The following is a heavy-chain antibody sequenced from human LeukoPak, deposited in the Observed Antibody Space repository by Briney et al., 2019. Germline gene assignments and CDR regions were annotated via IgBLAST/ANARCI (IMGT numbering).Heavy chain of an antibody. CDR2: LYSDGNT. D-gene: IGHD3-16*01. J-gene: IGHJ4*02. V-gene: IGHV3-53*01. Sequence: GGSLRLSCAASGFTVITNDMTWVRQAPGKGLEWVSVLYSDGNTKYADSLQGRFTISRDNFKNHLYLEMKSLNPDDTAVYYCARGVEPLAANTLAYWGQGTLVTVSS. CDR3: ARGVEPLAANTLAY. CDR1: GFTVITND.